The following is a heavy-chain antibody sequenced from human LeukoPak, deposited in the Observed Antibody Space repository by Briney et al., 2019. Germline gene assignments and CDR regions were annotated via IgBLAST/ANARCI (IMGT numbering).Heavy chain of an antibody. Sequence: PGGSLRLSCAASGFTFSSYWMHWVRQAPGKGLVWVSRTNSDGSSTSYADSVKGRFTISRDNAKNTLYLQMNSLRAEDTAVYYCARDTAMVWGDAFDIWGQGTMVTVSS. CDR1: GFTFSSYW. J-gene: IGHJ3*02. CDR2: TNSDGSST. D-gene: IGHD5-18*01. V-gene: IGHV3-74*01. CDR3: ARDTAMVWGDAFDI.